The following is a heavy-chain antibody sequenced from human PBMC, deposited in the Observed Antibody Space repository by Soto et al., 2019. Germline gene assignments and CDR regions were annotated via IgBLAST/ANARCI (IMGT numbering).Heavy chain of an antibody. Sequence: GGSLRLSCAASGFTFSSYGMHWVRQAPGKGLEWVAVISYDGSNKYYADSVKGRFTISRDNSKNTLYLQMNSLRAEDTAVYYCAKGRFLEWLLWYFDYWGQGTLVTVSS. V-gene: IGHV3-30*18. CDR2: ISYDGSNK. D-gene: IGHD3-3*01. J-gene: IGHJ4*02. CDR1: GFTFSSYG. CDR3: AKGRFLEWLLWYFDY.